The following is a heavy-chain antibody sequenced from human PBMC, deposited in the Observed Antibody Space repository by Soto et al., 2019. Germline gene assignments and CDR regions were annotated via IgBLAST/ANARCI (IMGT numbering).Heavy chain of an antibody. D-gene: IGHD1-7*01. V-gene: IGHV4-4*02. CDR1: GGSISSSDG. Sequence: SETLSLTCAVSGGSISSSDGWSWVRQPPGKGLEWIGDIYFGGSTNYNPSLKSRVTISVATSKNQFSLKLSSVTAADTAVYYCASDLTGTTNWFDPWGQGTLVTVSS. CDR3: ASDLTGTTNWFDP. J-gene: IGHJ5*02. CDR2: IYFGGST.